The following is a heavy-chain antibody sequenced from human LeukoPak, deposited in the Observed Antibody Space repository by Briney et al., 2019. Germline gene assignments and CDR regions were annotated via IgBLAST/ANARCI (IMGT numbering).Heavy chain of an antibody. D-gene: IGHD3-3*01. J-gene: IGHJ1*01. CDR2: IIPIFGTA. V-gene: IGHV1-69*01. CDR3: ARDPSWSGYYSAEYFQH. Sequence: GSSVKVSCKASGGTFSSYAISWVRQAPGQGLEWMGGIIPIFGTANYAQKFQGRVTITADESTSTAYMELRSLRSDDTAVSYCARDPSWSGYYSAEYFQHWGQGTLVTVSS. CDR1: GGTFSSYA.